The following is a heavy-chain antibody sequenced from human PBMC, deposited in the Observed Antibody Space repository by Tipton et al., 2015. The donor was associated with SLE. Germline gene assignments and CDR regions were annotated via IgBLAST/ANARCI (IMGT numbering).Heavy chain of an antibody. Sequence: TLSLTCSVSGGAMTRGIYYWSWIRQPAGKGLEWIGRVFAGVTTNYNPSLKSRVTISIDRSKGQFSLKLNSVTAADTAVYYCARLQGLSESFGIDRWGQGTLVTVSS. CDR3: ARLQGLSESFGIDR. CDR2: VFAGVTT. D-gene: IGHD3-10*01. J-gene: IGHJ5*02. V-gene: IGHV4-61*02. CDR1: GGAMTRGIYY.